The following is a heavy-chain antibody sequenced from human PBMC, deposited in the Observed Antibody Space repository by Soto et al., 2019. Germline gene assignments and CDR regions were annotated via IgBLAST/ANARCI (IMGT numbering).Heavy chain of an antibody. J-gene: IGHJ4*02. V-gene: IGHV1-18*01. CDR1: GYTFPNYG. Sequence: QVQLVQSGAEVKKPGASVKVSCKASGYTFPNYGITWVRQAPGQGLEWMGWISAYKANIKYAQKCKGRVTLTPDTSTSTAYMELRSLSSDDTAIHYCARHLEGSRAYYTDFWGPGTLVTVS. CDR2: ISAYKANI. D-gene: IGHD3-10*01. CDR3: ARHLEGSRAYYTDF.